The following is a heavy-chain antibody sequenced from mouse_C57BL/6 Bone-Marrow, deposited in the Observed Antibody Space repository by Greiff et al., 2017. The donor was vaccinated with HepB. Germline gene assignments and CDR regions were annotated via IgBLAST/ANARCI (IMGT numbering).Heavy chain of an antibody. CDR1: GFTFSDYY. D-gene: IGHD2-4*01. V-gene: IGHV5-16*01. CDR3: ARDEGLRGYFDV. J-gene: IGHJ1*03. CDR2: INYDGSST. Sequence: EVKLVESEGGLVQPGSSMKLSCTASGFTFSDYYMAWVRQVPEKGLEWVANINYDGSSTYYLDSLKSRFIISRDNAKNILYLQMSSLKSEDTATYYCARDEGLRGYFDVWGTGTTVTVSS.